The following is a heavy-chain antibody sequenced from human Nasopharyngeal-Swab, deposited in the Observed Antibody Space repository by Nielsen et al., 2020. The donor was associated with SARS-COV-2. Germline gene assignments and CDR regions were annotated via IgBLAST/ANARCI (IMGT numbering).Heavy chain of an antibody. CDR2: ISYDGSNK. D-gene: IGHD7-27*01. CDR1: GFTFSSYG. Sequence: GGSLRLSCAASGFTFSSYGMHWVRQAPGKGLEWVAVISYDGSNKYYADSVKGRFTISRDNAKNTLYLQMNGLRDEDTAIYYCARAGEYRFDYWGQGTLVTVSS. J-gene: IGHJ4*02. CDR3: ARAGEYRFDY. V-gene: IGHV3-30*03.